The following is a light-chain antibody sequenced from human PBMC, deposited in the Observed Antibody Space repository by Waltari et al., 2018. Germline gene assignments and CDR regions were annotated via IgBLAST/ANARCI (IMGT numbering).Light chain of an antibody. CDR1: QSISSY. Sequence: DIQMTQSPSSLSASVGDRVTITCRASQSISSYLNWYQQKPGKAPKLLIYAASSLQSAVPSRFSGSGSGTDFTLTISSLQPEDFATYYCQQSYSTLLWTFGQGTKVEIK. J-gene: IGKJ1*01. CDR3: QQSYSTLLWT. V-gene: IGKV1-39*01. CDR2: AAS.